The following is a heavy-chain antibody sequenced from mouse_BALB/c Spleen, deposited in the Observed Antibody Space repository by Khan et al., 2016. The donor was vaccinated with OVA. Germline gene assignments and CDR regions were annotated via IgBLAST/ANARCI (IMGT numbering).Heavy chain of an antibody. CDR1: GYAFTNYL. D-gene: IGHD2-14*01. V-gene: IGHV1-54*01. CDR3: VRSDYRYGYYTMDY. Sequence: QMQLEESGAELVRPGTSVKVSCKASGYAFTNYLIEWVNQRPGQGLEWIGVINPGSGGTNYNGKFKAKATLTVDKSSNTVYMQLSSLTSDDSAVYFCVRSDYRYGYYTMDYWGQGTSVTVSS. CDR2: INPGSGGT. J-gene: IGHJ4*01.